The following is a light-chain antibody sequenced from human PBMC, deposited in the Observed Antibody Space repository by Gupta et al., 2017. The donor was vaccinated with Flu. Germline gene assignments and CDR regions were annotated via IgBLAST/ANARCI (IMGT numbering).Light chain of an antibody. V-gene: IGLV2-23*01. CDR3: CSYAGSSTWV. CDR2: EGS. J-gene: IGLJ3*02. Sequence: QSAPTPPSSVSASPGQCISISCTGTRSDVRSYNLVSWYQQHPGKAPKLMIYEGSKRPPGVSNRFSGSKSGNTASLTISGLQAEDEADYYCCSYAGSSTWVFGGGTKLTGL. CDR1: RSDVRSYNL.